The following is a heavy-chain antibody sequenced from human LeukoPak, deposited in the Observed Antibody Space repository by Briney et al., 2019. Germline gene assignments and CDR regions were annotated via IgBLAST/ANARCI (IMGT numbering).Heavy chain of an antibody. Sequence: PGGSLRLSCAVSGFTFGSYTMNWVRQAPGKGLEWVSHISSTSTTYYADSMKGRFTTSRDNAKNLLYLQMNSLRDEDTAVYYCAAAGDYWGQGTLVTVSS. J-gene: IGHJ4*02. CDR1: GFTFGSYT. D-gene: IGHD3-10*01. V-gene: IGHV3-48*02. CDR3: AAAGDY. CDR2: ISSTSTT.